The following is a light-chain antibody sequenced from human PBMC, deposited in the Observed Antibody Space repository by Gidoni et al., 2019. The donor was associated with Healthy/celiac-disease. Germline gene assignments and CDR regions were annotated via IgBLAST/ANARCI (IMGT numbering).Light chain of an antibody. V-gene: IGKV3-11*01. Sequence: EIVVTQSPATLSLSPGERATLSCRASQSVSSYLAWYQRKPGQAPRLLIYGASNRATGIPARFSGSGSGTDFTLTISSLEPEDFAVYYCQQRSNWPPLTFGGGTKVEIK. CDR1: QSVSSY. CDR2: GAS. CDR3: QQRSNWPPLT. J-gene: IGKJ4*01.